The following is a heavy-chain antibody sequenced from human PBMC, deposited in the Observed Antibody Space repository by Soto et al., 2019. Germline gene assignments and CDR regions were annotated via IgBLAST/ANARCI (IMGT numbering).Heavy chain of an antibody. V-gene: IGHV1-2*04. CDR3: ARGGKDYDILTGYPEGMDV. J-gene: IGHJ6*02. CDR2: INPNSGGT. Sequence: ASVKVSCKASVYTFTGYYMHWVRQAPGQGLEWMGWINPNSGGTNYAQKFQGWVTMTRDTSISTAYMELSRLRSDDTAVYYCARGGKDYDILTGYPEGMDVWGQGTTVTVSS. D-gene: IGHD3-9*01. CDR1: VYTFTGYY.